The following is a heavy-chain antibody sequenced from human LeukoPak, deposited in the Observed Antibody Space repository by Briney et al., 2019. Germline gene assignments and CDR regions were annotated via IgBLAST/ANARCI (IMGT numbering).Heavy chain of an antibody. J-gene: IGHJ4*02. CDR2: IYYSGST. CDR3: ARHYYNSGSYYEFDY. Sequence: SETLSLTCTVSGGSISSYYWSWIRQPPGKGLEWIGYIYYSGSTNYNPSLKSRVTISVDTSKNQFSLKLSSVTAADTAVYYCARHYYNSGSYYEFDYWGQGTLVTVSS. D-gene: IGHD3-10*01. CDR1: GGSISSYY. V-gene: IGHV4-59*08.